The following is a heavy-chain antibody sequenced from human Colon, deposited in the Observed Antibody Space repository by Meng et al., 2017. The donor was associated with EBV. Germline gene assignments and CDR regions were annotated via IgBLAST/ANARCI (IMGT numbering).Heavy chain of an antibody. CDR2: INTNTANP. V-gene: IGHV7-4-1*02. CDR3: AREVESWFDP. J-gene: IGHJ5*02. Sequence: QVQLVQSGSELKKPXVSVKVSCKASGYIFSTYAINWVRQAPGQGLEWMGWINTNTANPTYAQGFTGRFVFSLDTSVNTAYLQISNLKADDTAVYYCAREVESWFDPWGQGTLVTVSS. CDR1: GYIFSTYA. D-gene: IGHD1-1*01.